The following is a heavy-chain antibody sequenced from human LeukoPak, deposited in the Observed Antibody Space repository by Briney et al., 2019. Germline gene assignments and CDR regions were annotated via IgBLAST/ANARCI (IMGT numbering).Heavy chain of an antibody. CDR1: GFTFSSYW. CDR2: INSDGRDT. V-gene: IGHV3-74*01. J-gene: IGHJ5*02. D-gene: IGHD4-17*01. CDR3: ARAGPDYGDRNLNWFDP. Sequence: GGSLRLSCAASGFTFSSYWMHWVRQAPGKGLVWVSRINSDGRDTSYADPVKGRFTITRDNAKNTLYLQMNSLRVEDTAVYYCARAGPDYGDRNLNWFDPWGQGTLVTVSS.